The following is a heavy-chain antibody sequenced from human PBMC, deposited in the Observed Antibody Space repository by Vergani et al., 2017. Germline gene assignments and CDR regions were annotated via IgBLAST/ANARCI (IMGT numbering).Heavy chain of an antibody. Sequence: QVQLQQWGAGLLKPSETLSLTCAVYGGSFSGYYWSWIRQPPGKGLEWIGYIYYSGSTYYNPSLKSRVTISVDTSKNQFSLKLSSVTAADTAVDYCARGPFSSSWRSPNYYYYGMDVWGQGTTVTVSS. CDR1: GGSFSGYY. CDR3: ARGPFSSSWRSPNYYYYGMDV. CDR2: IYYSGST. J-gene: IGHJ6*02. V-gene: IGHV4-34*01. D-gene: IGHD6-13*01.